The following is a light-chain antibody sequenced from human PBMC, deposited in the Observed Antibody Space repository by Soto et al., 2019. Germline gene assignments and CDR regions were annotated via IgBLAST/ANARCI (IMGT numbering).Light chain of an antibody. CDR3: PQYASAPLT. Sequence: EIVLTQSPGTLSLSPGERAALSCRASQSVGKNFLGWYQQKPGQSPRLLIYHASNRATGIPDRFSGTASGTAFTLAISRLEPEDCAVYYCPQYASAPLTFAGVTKVDIK. CDR1: QSVGKNF. V-gene: IGKV3-20*01. CDR2: HAS. J-gene: IGKJ4*01.